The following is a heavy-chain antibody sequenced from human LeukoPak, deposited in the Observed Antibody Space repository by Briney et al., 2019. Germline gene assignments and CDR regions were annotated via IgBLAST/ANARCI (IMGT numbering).Heavy chain of an antibody. Sequence: TGGSLRLSCAASGFTFSSYAMGWVRQAPGKGLEWVSAISGSGGSTYYADSVKGRFTISRDNSKNTLYLQMNSLRAEDTAVYYCAKVPSGSYSFDPWGQGTLVTVSS. J-gene: IGHJ5*02. CDR2: ISGSGGST. D-gene: IGHD1-26*01. CDR1: GFTFSSYA. V-gene: IGHV3-23*01. CDR3: AKVPSGSYSFDP.